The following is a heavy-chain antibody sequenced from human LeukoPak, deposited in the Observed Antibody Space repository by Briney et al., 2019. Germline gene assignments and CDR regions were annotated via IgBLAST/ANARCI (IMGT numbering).Heavy chain of an antibody. V-gene: IGHV3-30*04. J-gene: IGHJ4*02. D-gene: IGHD4-23*01. CDR3: ARTSTVVTPLYDY. Sequence: GGSLRLSCAASGFTFSSYAMHWVRQAPGKGLEWVAVISYDGSNKYYADSVKGRFTISRDNSKNTLYLQINSLRAEDTAVYYCARTSTVVTPLYDYWGQGTLVTVSS. CDR2: ISYDGSNK. CDR1: GFTFSSYA.